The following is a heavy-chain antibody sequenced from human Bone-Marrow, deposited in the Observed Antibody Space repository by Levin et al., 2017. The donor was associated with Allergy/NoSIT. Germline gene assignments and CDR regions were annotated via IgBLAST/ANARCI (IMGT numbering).Heavy chain of an antibody. V-gene: IGHV4-34*01. Sequence: SQTLSLTCAVYGGSFSGYYWSWIRQPPGKGLEWIGEINHSGSTNYNPSLKSRVTISVDTSKNQFSLKLSSVTAADTAVYYCARGRGRFVVVVAASEGWFDPWGQGTLVTVSS. CDR3: ARGRGRFVVVVAASEGWFDP. CDR1: GGSFSGYY. CDR2: INHSGST. J-gene: IGHJ5*02. D-gene: IGHD2-15*01.